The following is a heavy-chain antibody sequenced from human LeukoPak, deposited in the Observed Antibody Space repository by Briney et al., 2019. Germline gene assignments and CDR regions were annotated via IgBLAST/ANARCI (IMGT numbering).Heavy chain of an antibody. D-gene: IGHD1-26*01. Sequence: GASVKVSCKPYGYTFNTYGITWVRQAPGQGLEWMGWISAYNGNTNYAQKLQGRVTMTTDTSTSTAYMELRSLRSDDTAVYYCASPYSGSYFGAFDIWGQGTMVTVSS. V-gene: IGHV1-18*01. CDR1: GYTFNTYG. CDR3: ASPYSGSYFGAFDI. CDR2: ISAYNGNT. J-gene: IGHJ3*02.